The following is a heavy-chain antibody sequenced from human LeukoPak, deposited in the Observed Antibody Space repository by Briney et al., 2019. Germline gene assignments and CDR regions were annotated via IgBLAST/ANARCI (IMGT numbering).Heavy chain of an antibody. Sequence: KTSETLSLTCTVSGGSISSSSYYWGWIRQPPGKGLEWIGSIYYSGSTYYNPSLKSRVTISVDTSKNQFSLKLSSVTAADTAVYYCAMVPYYYYGMDVWGQGTTVTVSS. V-gene: IGHV4-39*07. CDR1: GGSISSSSYY. J-gene: IGHJ6*02. CDR3: AMVPYYYYGMDV. D-gene: IGHD6-13*01. CDR2: IYYSGST.